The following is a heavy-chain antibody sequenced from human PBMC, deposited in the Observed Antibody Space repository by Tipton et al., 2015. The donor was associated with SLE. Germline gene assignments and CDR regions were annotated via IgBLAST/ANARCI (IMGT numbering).Heavy chain of an antibody. V-gene: IGHV1-69*05. CDR3: ARAPRTAGWDYYYYYMNV. Sequence: QSGAEVKKPGSSVKVSCKASGGTFSSYAISWVRQAPGQGLEWMGGIIPIFGTANYAQKFQGRVTITTDESTSTAYMELSSLRSEDTAVYYCARAPRTAGWDYYYYYMNVWGKGTTVTVSS. CDR1: GGTFSSYA. CDR2: IIPIFGTA. J-gene: IGHJ6*03. D-gene: IGHD1-1*01.